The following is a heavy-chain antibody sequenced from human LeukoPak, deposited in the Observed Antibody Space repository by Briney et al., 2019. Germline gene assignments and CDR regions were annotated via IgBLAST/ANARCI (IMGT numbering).Heavy chain of an antibody. Sequence: SQTLSLTCTVSGGSISSGSYYWSWIRQPAGKGLEWIGRIYTSGSTNYNPSLKSRVTISVDTSKNQFSLKLSSVTAADTAVYYCARFIVGADYFDYWGQGTPVTVSS. J-gene: IGHJ4*02. V-gene: IGHV4-61*02. CDR1: GGSISSGSYY. D-gene: IGHD1-26*01. CDR3: ARFIVGADYFDY. CDR2: IYTSGST.